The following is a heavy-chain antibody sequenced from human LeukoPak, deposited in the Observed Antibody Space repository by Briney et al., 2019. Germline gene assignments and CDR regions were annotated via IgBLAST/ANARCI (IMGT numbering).Heavy chain of an antibody. V-gene: IGHV4-34*01. J-gene: IGHJ6*02. CDR3: ARGSTPRTIFGVVIARPYYYYYGMDV. CDR2: INHSGST. CDR1: GGSFSGYY. D-gene: IGHD3-3*01. Sequence: KTSETLSLTCAVYGGSFSGYYWSWIRQPPGKGLEWIGEINHSGSTNYNPSLMSRVTISVDTSKNQFSLKLSSVTAADTAVYYCARGSTPRTIFGVVIARPYYYYYGMDVWGQGTTVTVSS.